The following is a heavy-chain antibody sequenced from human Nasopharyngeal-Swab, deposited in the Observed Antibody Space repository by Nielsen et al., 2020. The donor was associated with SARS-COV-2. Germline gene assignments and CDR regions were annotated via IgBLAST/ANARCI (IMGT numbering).Heavy chain of an antibody. CDR2: INHSGNT. Sequence: WIPQPPGKGLEWIGEINHSGNTNYNPSLKSRVTISVDTSKNQFSLKLSSVTAADTAVYYCARGRRVVRGVIITNYYYYYYMDVWGKRTTVTVSS. J-gene: IGHJ6*03. V-gene: IGHV4-34*01. CDR3: ARGRRVVRGVIITNYYYYYYMDV. D-gene: IGHD3-10*01.